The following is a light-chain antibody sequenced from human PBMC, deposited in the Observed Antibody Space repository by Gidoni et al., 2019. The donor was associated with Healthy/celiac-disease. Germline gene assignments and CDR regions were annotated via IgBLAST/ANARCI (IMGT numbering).Light chain of an antibody. Sequence: MTQAPSSCSASTGDRVTITCRARQGISSYLAWYQQKPGQAPKLLIYAASTLQSGVPSRFSGSGSGTDFTLTISCLQSEDFATYYCQQYYSYPPTFGGGTKVEIK. CDR2: AAS. V-gene: IGKV1-8*01. CDR3: QQYYSYPPT. CDR1: QGISSY. J-gene: IGKJ4*01.